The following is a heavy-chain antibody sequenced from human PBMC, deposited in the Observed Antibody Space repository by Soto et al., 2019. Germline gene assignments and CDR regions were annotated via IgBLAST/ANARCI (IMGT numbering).Heavy chain of an antibody. J-gene: IGHJ4*02. CDR2: ISRSGDRT. Sequence: EVQLVESGAGLVQPGGSLRLSCAASGFTFSSYNIHWIRQAPGKGLNFVSAISRSGDRTSYADSVKGRSTITRDKSKNTVWLQMGSLRAEDTAVYYCARARCTSGQCYYLDYWGQGAMVTVSS. V-gene: IGHV3-64*02. CDR1: GFTFSSYN. CDR3: ARARCTSGQCYYLDY. D-gene: IGHD2-8*01.